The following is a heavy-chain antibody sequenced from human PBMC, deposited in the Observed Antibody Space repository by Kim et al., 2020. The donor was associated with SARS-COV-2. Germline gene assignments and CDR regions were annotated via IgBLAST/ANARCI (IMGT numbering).Heavy chain of an antibody. D-gene: IGHD3-10*01. Sequence: GESLKISCKGSGYSFTSYWIGWVRQMPGKGLEWMGIIYPGDSDTRYSPSFQGQVTISADKSISTAYLQWSSLKASDTAMYYCASGPITTITMVRGARSQGYYYYYGMDVWGQGTTVTVSS. CDR3: ASGPITTITMVRGARSQGYYYYYGMDV. CDR1: GYSFTSYW. CDR2: IYPGDSDT. V-gene: IGHV5-51*01. J-gene: IGHJ6*02.